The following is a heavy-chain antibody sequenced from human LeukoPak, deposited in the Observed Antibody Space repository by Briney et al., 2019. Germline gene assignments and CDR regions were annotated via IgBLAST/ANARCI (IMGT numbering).Heavy chain of an antibody. CDR2: ISSSGSTI. Sequence: GRSLRLSCAASGFTFSSYEMNWVRQAPGEGLEWVSYISSSGSTIYYADSVKGRFTISRDNAKNSLYLQMNSLRAEDTAVYYCARHGYGYHYYYGMDVWGQGTTVTVSS. J-gene: IGHJ6*02. V-gene: IGHV3-48*03. CDR1: GFTFSSYE. D-gene: IGHD5-18*01. CDR3: ARHGYGYHYYYGMDV.